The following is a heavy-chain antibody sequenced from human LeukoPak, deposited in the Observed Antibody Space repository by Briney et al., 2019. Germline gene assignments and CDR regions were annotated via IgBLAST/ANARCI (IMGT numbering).Heavy chain of an antibody. CDR3: ARGPDIVVVPAADDAFDI. J-gene: IGHJ3*02. CDR2: IKQDESEK. V-gene: IGHV3-7*01. Sequence: PGGSLRLSCAASGFTFSNYWMSWVRQAPGKGLEWVANIKQDESEKYYVDSVKGRFTISRDNAKNSLYLQMNSLRGEDTAVYYCARGPDIVVVPAADDAFDIWGQGTMVTVSS. CDR1: GFTFSNYW. D-gene: IGHD2-2*01.